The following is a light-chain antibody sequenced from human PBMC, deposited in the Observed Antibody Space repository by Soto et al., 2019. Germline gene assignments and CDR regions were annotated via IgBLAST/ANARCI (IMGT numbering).Light chain of an antibody. V-gene: IGKV1-5*01. J-gene: IGKJ1*01. Sequence: DMQMTQSRSILSAFVVDRCTITCRASQSISTWLAWYQQKPGKAPKVLIYDASSLKSGVPSRFSGSGSGTEFTLTISSLQPDDFATYYCQQYSSYSGTFGQGTKVDI. CDR3: QQYSSYSGT. CDR2: DAS. CDR1: QSISTW.